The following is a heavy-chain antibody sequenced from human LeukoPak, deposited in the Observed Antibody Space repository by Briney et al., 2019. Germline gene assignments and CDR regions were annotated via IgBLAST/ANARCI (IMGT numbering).Heavy chain of an antibody. CDR3: ARAPGVAEVGRLDL. Sequence: SETLSLTCTVSGGSISSGDSHWSWIRQPPGKGLEWIGYIFYSGNIYYNPSLKSRLTISLDMSKNQFSLKLSSVTAADTAVYYCARAPGVAEVGRLDLWGRGTLVTVSS. V-gene: IGHV4-30-4*01. CDR2: IFYSGNI. CDR1: GGSISSGDSH. D-gene: IGHD7-27*01. J-gene: IGHJ2*01.